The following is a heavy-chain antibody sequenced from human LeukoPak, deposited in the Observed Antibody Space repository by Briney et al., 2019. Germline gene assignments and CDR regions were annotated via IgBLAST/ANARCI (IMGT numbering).Heavy chain of an antibody. CDR1: GFTFSSYW. J-gene: IGHJ5*02. CDR2: INSDGSST. Sequence: GGSLRLSCAASGFTFSSYWMHWVRQAPGKGLVWVSRINSDGSSTGYAGAVKGRFTISRDNAKNTLYLQMNSLRAEDTAVYYCARAYSYGPDHWGQGTLVTVSS. V-gene: IGHV3-74*01. D-gene: IGHD5-18*01. CDR3: ARAYSYGPDH.